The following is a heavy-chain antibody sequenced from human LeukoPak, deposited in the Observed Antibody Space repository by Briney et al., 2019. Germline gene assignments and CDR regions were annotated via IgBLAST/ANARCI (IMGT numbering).Heavy chain of an antibody. Sequence: GGSLRLSCAASGFTFDDYAMHWVRQAPGKGLEWVSGINWNGGSIGYADSVKGRFTTSRDNAKNSLYLQMNSLRAEDTALYYCAKGGSSGWYSRADCWGQETLVTVSS. V-gene: IGHV3-9*01. CDR3: AKGGSSGWYSRADC. J-gene: IGHJ4*02. CDR2: INWNGGSI. D-gene: IGHD6-19*01. CDR1: GFTFDDYA.